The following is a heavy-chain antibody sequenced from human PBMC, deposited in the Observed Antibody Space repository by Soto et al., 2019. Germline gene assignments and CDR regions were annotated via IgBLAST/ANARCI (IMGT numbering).Heavy chain of an antibody. CDR3: ATETALTSRDYDILTGYYLRGMDV. J-gene: IGHJ6*02. CDR2: MNPNSGKT. V-gene: IGHV1-8*01. CDR1: GYTFTSYD. Sequence: GASVKVSCKASGYTFTSYDINWVRQATGQGLEWMGGMNPNSGKTGYAQKFQGRVTMTKDTSTNTAYMELSSLRSEDTAVYYCATETALTSRDYDILTGYYLRGMDVWGQGTTVTVSS. D-gene: IGHD3-9*01.